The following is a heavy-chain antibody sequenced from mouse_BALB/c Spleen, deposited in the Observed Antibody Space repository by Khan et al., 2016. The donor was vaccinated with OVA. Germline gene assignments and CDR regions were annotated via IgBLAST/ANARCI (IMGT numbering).Heavy chain of an antibody. CDR1: GYSITSGYY. Sequence: QLEESGPGLVKPSQSLSLTCSVTGYSITSGYYWNWIRQFPGNKLEWMGYISYDGSNNYNPSLKNRISITRDTSKNQFFLKLNSVSTEDTATYYCARGWLAKFDYWGQGSTLTVSS. V-gene: IGHV3-6*02. J-gene: IGHJ2*01. CDR2: ISYDGSN. D-gene: IGHD2-3*01. CDR3: ARGWLAKFDY.